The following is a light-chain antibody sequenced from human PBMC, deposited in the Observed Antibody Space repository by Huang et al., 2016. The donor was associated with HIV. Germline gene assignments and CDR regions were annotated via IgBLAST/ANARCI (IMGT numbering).Light chain of an antibody. J-gene: IGKJ5*01. CDR2: SAS. V-gene: IGKV1-12*01. Sequence: DIQMTQSPSSVSASEGDTVTIICRASQDISIWLHWYQQKQREDPTLLIHSASILVIGVPSRFSGSESGTNFSLTINGLRPDDFATYYCLQADISPRSFGQGTRLDIQ. CDR3: LQADISPRS. CDR1: QDISIW.